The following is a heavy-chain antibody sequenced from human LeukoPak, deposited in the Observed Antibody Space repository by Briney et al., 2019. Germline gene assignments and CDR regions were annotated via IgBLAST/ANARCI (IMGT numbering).Heavy chain of an antibody. Sequence: SETLSLTCAVYGGSFSGYYWSWIRQPPGKGLEWIGEINHSGSTNYNPSLKSRVTISVVTSKNQFSLKLSSVTAADTAVYYCARGLVAAAGPFDYWGQGTLVTVSS. D-gene: IGHD6-13*01. CDR1: GGSFSGYY. CDR2: INHSGST. V-gene: IGHV4-34*01. J-gene: IGHJ4*02. CDR3: ARGLVAAAGPFDY.